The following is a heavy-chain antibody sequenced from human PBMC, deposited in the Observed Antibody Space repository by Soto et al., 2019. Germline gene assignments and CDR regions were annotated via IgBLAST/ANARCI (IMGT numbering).Heavy chain of an antibody. V-gene: IGHV3-23*01. Sequence: PGGSLRLSCAASGFTFSSYAMSWVRQAPGKGLEWVSAISGSGGSTYYADSVKGRFTISRDNSKNTLYLQMNSLRAEDTAVYYCAKDSASHYDFWSGYYEYYFDYWGQGTLVTVSS. J-gene: IGHJ4*02. D-gene: IGHD3-3*01. CDR1: GFTFSSYA. CDR3: AKDSASHYDFWSGYYEYYFDY. CDR2: ISGSGGST.